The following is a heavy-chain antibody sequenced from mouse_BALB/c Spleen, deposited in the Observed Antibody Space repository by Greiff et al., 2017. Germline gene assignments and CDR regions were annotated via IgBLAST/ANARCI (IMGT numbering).Heavy chain of an antibody. CDR1: GFNIKDTY. CDR2: IDPANGNT. D-gene: IGHD2-4*01. Sequence: VQLQQSGAELVKPGASVKLSCTASGFNIKDTYMHWVKQRPEQGLEWIGMIDPANGNTKYDPKFQGKATITADTSSNTAYLQLSSLTSEDTAVYYCATMITSYWYFDVWGAGTTVTVSS. J-gene: IGHJ1*01. CDR3: ATMITSYWYFDV. V-gene: IGHV14-3*02.